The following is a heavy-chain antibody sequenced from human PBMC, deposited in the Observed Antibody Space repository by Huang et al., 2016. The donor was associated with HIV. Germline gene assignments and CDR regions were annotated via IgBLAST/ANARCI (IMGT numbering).Heavy chain of an antibody. Sequence: QVQLVQSGAEVRKPGSSVKVSCRASGGSFNNFGLNWVRPAPGQGLEWMGGIIPRFGTRNDAQRFQGRVTSTADETTGVVYMELSSLRSDDTAVYFCAKRGGAWGSPYAFDLWGPGTMVTVSS. V-gene: IGHV1-69*13. CDR3: AKRGGAWGSPYAFDL. J-gene: IGHJ3*01. D-gene: IGHD3-16*01. CDR2: IIPRFGTR. CDR1: GGSFNNFG.